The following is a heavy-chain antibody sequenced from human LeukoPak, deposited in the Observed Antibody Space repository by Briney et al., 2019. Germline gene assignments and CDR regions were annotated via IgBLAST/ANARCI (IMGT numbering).Heavy chain of an antibody. Sequence: SETLSLTCAVYGGSFSGYYWSWIRQSPGKGLEWIGEINHSGSTNYNPSLKSRVTMSVDTSKNQFSLKLRSVTAADSAMYFCARSLLYFGESHPPFDYWGQGTLVTVSS. V-gene: IGHV4-34*01. D-gene: IGHD3-10*01. CDR3: ARSLLYFGESHPPFDY. CDR1: GGSFSGYY. J-gene: IGHJ4*02. CDR2: INHSGST.